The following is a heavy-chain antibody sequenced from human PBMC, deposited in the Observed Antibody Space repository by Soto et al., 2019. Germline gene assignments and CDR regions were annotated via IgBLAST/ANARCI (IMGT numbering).Heavy chain of an antibody. CDR2: VSFRGDI. CDR1: GFMFSSYT. J-gene: IGHJ4*02. Sequence: GGSLRLSCTASGFMFSSYTMNWVRQAPGKGLEWVSSVSFRGDIYYADSLEVRYTISRDDAQNSLYLQMNSLEREDTAVYYCARGRSSSELYPTYFNYWGQGTLVTVSS. V-gene: IGHV3-21*03. D-gene: IGHD3-16*02. CDR3: ARGRSSSELYPTYFNY.